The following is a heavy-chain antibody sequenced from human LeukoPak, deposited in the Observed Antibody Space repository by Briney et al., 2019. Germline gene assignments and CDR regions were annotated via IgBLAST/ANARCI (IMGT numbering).Heavy chain of an antibody. CDR2: IGATGGST. J-gene: IGHJ4*02. V-gene: IGHV3-23*01. CDR3: AKDRSVVVPAAADY. Sequence: PGGSLRLSCAASGFPFSSYAMNWVRQAPGKGLEWLSAIGATGGSTYYADSVKGRFTISRDNSKNTLYLQMNSLRAEDTAFYYCAKDRSVVVPAAADYWGQGTVVTVSS. CDR1: GFPFSSYA. D-gene: IGHD2-2*01.